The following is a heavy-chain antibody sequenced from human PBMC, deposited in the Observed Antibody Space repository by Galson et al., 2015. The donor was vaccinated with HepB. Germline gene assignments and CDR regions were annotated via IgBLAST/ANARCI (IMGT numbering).Heavy chain of an antibody. V-gene: IGHV3-74*01. CDR1: GFIFSSSW. CDR3: ARGDGGHFDY. CDR2: INRDGSTT. J-gene: IGHJ4*02. Sequence: SLRLSCAASGFIFSSSWMHWVRQAPGEGLVWVSRINRDGSTTNYADSVKGRSTISRDNGKNTLYLQMNSLRAEDTAVYYCARGDGGHFDYWGQGTLVTVSS. D-gene: IGHD3-16*01.